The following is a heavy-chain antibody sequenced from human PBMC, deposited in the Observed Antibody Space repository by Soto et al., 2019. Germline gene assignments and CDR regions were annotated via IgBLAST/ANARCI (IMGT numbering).Heavy chain of an antibody. D-gene: IGHD3-3*02. CDR1: GDSNNSSHW. V-gene: IGHV4-4*02. CDR2: ISHSGNA. Sequence: SETLSLTCAVSGDSNNSSHWWNWVRQPPGKGLEWIGQISHSGNANYNPSLTSRVTISVDKSKNHFSLKLTSVTAADTAVYYCAARHFWSGPWTARRLDYWGQGTLVTVSS. J-gene: IGHJ4*02. CDR3: AARHFWSGPWTARRLDY.